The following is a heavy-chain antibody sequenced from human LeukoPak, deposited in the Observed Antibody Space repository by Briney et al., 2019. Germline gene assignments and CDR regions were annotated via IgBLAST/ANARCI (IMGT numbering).Heavy chain of an antibody. CDR1: GFTFSSYA. CDR2: ITGSGSDT. Sequence: GGSLRLSCEASGFTFSSYAMNWVRQVLGKGLEWVSSITGSGSDTYFVDSVKGRFTISRDNSKNTLYLQLNSLRAEDTAVYYSAKGTEGYCSGTICYPFDYWGRGTLVTVSS. J-gene: IGHJ4*02. V-gene: IGHV3-23*01. CDR3: AKGTEGYCSGTICYPFDY. D-gene: IGHD2-15*01.